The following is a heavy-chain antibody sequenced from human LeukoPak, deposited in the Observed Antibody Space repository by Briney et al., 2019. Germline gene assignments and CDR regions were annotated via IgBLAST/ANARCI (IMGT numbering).Heavy chain of an antibody. J-gene: IGHJ4*02. CDR1: GGSFSGYY. CDR2: IYYSGST. Sequence: SETLSLTCAVYGGSFSGYYWSWIRQHPGKGLEWIGYIYYSGSTYYNPSLKSRVTISVDTSKNQFSLKLSSVTAADTAVYYCARDPLGLRPDYWGQGTLVTVSS. CDR3: ARDPLGLRPDY. D-gene: IGHD5-12*01. V-gene: IGHV4-31*11.